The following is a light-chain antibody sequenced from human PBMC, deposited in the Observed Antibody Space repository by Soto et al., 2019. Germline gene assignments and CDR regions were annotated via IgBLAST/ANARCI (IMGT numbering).Light chain of an antibody. CDR3: HYYATSLT. CDR1: QSVGGSY. Sequence: EIVLTQSPGTLSLSPGQSATLSCMASQSVGGSYLAWYQQKPGQAPRLLIYGVSSRATGIPDRFSGSGSGTDFTLTISRLEPEDFALYSCHYYATSLTFGPGNKVYIK. CDR2: GVS. J-gene: IGKJ3*01. V-gene: IGKV3-20*01.